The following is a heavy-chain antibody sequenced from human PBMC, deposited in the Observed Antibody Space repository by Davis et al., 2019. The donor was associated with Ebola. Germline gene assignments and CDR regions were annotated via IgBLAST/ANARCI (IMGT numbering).Heavy chain of an antibody. Sequence: GESLKISCAASGFTFSSYDMHWVRQATGKGLEWVSAIGTAGDTYYPGSVKGRFTISRENAKNSLYLQMNSLRAGDTAVYYCARSTGLVNWGQGTLVTVSS. CDR1: GFTFSSYD. D-gene: IGHD1-14*01. J-gene: IGHJ4*02. CDR3: ARSTGLVN. V-gene: IGHV3-13*01. CDR2: IGTAGDT.